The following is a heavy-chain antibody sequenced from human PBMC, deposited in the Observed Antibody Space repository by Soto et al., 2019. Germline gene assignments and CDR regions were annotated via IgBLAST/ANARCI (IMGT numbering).Heavy chain of an antibody. V-gene: IGHV3-23*02. CDR2: IGGNGAAT. CDR1: GFTFKNYA. J-gene: IGHJ4*02. D-gene: IGHD6-19*01. CDR3: AKDSSGRHDY. Sequence: DVQLLESGGGLVQPGGSLRLSCAASGFTFKNYAMTWVRQAPGKGLEWVSAIGGNGAATYYVDSVKGRFTISRDKSKHTLYLQMNSLRAGDTAVAFCAKDSSGRHDYWGQGTLVTVSS.